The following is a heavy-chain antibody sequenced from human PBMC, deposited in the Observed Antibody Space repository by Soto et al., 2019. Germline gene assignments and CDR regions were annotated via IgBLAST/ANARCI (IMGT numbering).Heavy chain of an antibody. V-gene: IGHV4-59*08. J-gene: IGHJ4*02. D-gene: IGHD3-9*01. Sequence: QVQLQESGPGLVKPSETLSLTCTVSGGSISNYYWSWIRQPPGKGLEWIGYIDYRGNTNYNPSLKSRVTISLDTSKNQFSLKLSSVTAADTAVYYCARHPGYYDILTGYSTYYFDYWGQGIVVTVSS. CDR2: IDYRGNT. CDR3: ARHPGYYDILTGYSTYYFDY. CDR1: GGSISNYY.